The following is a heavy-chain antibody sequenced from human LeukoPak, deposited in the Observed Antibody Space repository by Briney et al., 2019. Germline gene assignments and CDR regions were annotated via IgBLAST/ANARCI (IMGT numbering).Heavy chain of an antibody. J-gene: IGHJ6*02. D-gene: IGHD2-2*01. CDR3: ARDTVPAATHYYYGMDV. V-gene: IGHV3-33*01. Sequence: PGRSLRLSCAASGFTFSSYGMHWVRQAPGKGLEWVAVIWYDGSNKYYADSVKGRFTISRDNSKNTLYLQMNSLRAEDAAVYYCARDTVPAATHYYYGMDVWGQGTTVTVSS. CDR2: IWYDGSNK. CDR1: GFTFSSYG.